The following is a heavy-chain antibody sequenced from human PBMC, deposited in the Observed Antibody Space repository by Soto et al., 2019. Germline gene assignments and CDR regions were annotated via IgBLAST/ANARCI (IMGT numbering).Heavy chain of an antibody. CDR1: GFTFSSYD. J-gene: IGHJ4*02. CDR3: ARVPDSSVDY. CDR2: ISSSSSTI. Sequence: EVQLVESGGGLVQPGGSLRLSCAASGFTFSSYDMNWVRQAPGKGLELVSFISSSSSTIYYADSVKGRFTISRDNAKNSLYLQMDSLRAEDTAVYYGARVPDSSVDYWGQGTLVTVSS. D-gene: IGHD3-22*01. V-gene: IGHV3-48*01.